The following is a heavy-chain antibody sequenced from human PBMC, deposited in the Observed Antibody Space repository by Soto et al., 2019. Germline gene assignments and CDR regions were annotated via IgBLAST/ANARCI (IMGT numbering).Heavy chain of an antibody. CDR2: IKLDGSEK. CDR3: ARELELVDGFDH. D-gene: IGHD2-8*02. J-gene: IGHJ4*02. Sequence: EVQMLQSGGGMFQPGGSRRLSWVGSGFPFGHYWMSWVGQAQGKGLEWVANIKLDGSEKYYVDSVKGRFAISRDNAKNSVFLQLNSLRTEDTAVYYCARELELVDGFDHWGQGSLVIVSP. CDR1: GFPFGHYW. V-gene: IGHV3-7*03.